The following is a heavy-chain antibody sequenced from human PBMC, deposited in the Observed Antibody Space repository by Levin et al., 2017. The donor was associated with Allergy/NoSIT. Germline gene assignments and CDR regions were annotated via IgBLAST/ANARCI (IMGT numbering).Heavy chain of an antibody. D-gene: IGHD6-13*01. V-gene: IGHV3-53*01. CDR3: ARDRGQHLVLSYFQH. CDR1: GFSVSTNY. J-gene: IGHJ1*01. Sequence: GGSLRLSCTASGFSVSTNYMSWVRQAPGKGLDWVSVIYSGGSTYYADSVQGRFTISRDNSKNTVYLQMNSLRTEDTAVYYCARDRGQHLVLSYFQHWGQGTLVTVSS. CDR2: IYSGGST.